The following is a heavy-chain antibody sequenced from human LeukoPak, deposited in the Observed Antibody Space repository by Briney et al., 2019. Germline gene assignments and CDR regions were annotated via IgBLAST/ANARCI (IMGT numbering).Heavy chain of an antibody. CDR2: VSYDGSST. J-gene: IGHJ4*02. Sequence: GRSLRLSCAASGFTFSSYGMHWVRQAPGKGLEWVAVVSYDGSSTYYGDSVKGRFTISRDNSKNTLYLQMNSLRTEDTAVYYCAKRFRGSSGWDFDYWGQGTLVTVSS. D-gene: IGHD6-19*01. CDR1: GFTFSSYG. CDR3: AKRFRGSSGWDFDY. V-gene: IGHV3-30*18.